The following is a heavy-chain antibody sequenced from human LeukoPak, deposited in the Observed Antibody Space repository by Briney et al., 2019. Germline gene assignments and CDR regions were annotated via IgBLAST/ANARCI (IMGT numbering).Heavy chain of an antibody. CDR2: ISSSGSTI. Sequence: GGSLRLSCAASGFTFSDYYMSWIRQAPGKGLEWVSYISSSGSTIYYADSVKVRFTISRDNAKNSLYLQMNSLRAEDTAVYYCAREGLTTVTTLNWFDPWGQGTLVTVSS. J-gene: IGHJ5*02. D-gene: IGHD4-17*01. V-gene: IGHV3-11*01. CDR3: AREGLTTVTTLNWFDP. CDR1: GFTFSDYY.